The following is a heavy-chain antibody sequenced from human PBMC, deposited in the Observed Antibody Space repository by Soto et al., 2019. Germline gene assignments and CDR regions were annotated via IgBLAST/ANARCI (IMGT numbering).Heavy chain of an antibody. V-gene: IGHV3-21*01. CDR3: ASRGRIAVAGGYY. Sequence: SGGSLRLSCAASGFTFSSYSMNWVRQAPGKGLEWVSSISSSSSYIYYADSVKGRFTISRDNAKNSLYLQMNSLRAEDTAVYYCASRGRIAVAGGYYWGQGTLVTVSS. CDR1: GFTFSSYS. D-gene: IGHD6-19*01. J-gene: IGHJ4*02. CDR2: ISSSSSYI.